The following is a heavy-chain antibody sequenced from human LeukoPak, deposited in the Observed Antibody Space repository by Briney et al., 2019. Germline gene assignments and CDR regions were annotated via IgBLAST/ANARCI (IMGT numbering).Heavy chain of an antibody. CDR3: ARDRVVVVAATPLDAFDI. D-gene: IGHD2-15*01. V-gene: IGHV3-21*01. CDR1: GFTFSSYS. J-gene: IGHJ3*02. CDR2: ISSSSSYI. Sequence: GGSLRLSCAASGFTFSSYSMNWVRQAPGKGLEWVSSISSSSSYIYYADSVKGRFTISRDNAKNSLYLQMNSLRAEDTAVYYCARDRVVVVAATPLDAFDIWGQGTMVTVSS.